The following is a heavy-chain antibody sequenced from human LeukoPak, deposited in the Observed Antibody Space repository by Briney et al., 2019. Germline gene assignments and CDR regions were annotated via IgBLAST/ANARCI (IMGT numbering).Heavy chain of an antibody. D-gene: IGHD2-21*02. J-gene: IGHJ6*02. Sequence: GGSLRLSCAASGFTFSSYGMHWVRQAPGKGLEWVAVISYDGSNKYYADSVKGRFTISRDNAKNSLYLQMNSLRAEDTAVYYCARDPYCGGDCYSYYYYYYGMDVWGQGTTVTVSS. V-gene: IGHV3-30*03. CDR1: GFTFSSYG. CDR2: ISYDGSNK. CDR3: ARDPYCGGDCYSYYYYYYGMDV.